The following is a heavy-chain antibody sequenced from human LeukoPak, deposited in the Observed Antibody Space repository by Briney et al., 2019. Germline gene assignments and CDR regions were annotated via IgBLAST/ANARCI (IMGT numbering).Heavy chain of an antibody. J-gene: IGHJ4*02. CDR1: GFTFSSYG. CDR2: IRYDGSNI. D-gene: IGHD3-10*01. V-gene: IGHV3-30*02. Sequence: GGSLRLSCAASGFTFSSYGMHWVRQAPGKGLEWVACIRYDGSNIWYADSVKGRFTISRDNAKNSLYLQMNSLRAEDTAVYYCARDMALYGSGSYGSDYWGQGTLVTVSS. CDR3: ARDMALYGSGSYGSDY.